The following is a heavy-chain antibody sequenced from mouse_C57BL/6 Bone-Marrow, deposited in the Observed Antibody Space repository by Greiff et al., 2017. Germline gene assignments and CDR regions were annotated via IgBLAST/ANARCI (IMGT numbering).Heavy chain of an antibody. J-gene: IGHJ3*01. Sequence: QVQLQQPGAELVKPGASVKLSCKASGYTFTSYWMQWVKQRPGQGLEWIGEIDPSDSYTNYNQKFKGKATLTVDTSSSTAYMQLSSLTSEDSAGYYCARRDGNYNAYWCQGTLVTVSA. V-gene: IGHV1-50*01. CDR3: ARRDGNYNAY. CDR1: GYTFTSYW. CDR2: IDPSDSYT. D-gene: IGHD2-1*01.